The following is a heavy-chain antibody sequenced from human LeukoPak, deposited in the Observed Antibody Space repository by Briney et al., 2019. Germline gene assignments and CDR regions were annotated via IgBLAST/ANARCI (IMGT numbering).Heavy chain of an antibody. CDR3: ARGRGSASQHFDY. V-gene: IGHV3-53*01. D-gene: IGHD1-26*01. J-gene: IGHJ4*02. CDR1: GFTVSSNY. Sequence: PGGSLRLSCAASGFTVSSNYMSWVCQAPGKGLEWVSVIYSGGSTYYADSVKGRFTISRDNSKNTLYLQMNSLRAEDTAVYYCARGRGSASQHFDYWGQGTLVTVSS. CDR2: IYSGGST.